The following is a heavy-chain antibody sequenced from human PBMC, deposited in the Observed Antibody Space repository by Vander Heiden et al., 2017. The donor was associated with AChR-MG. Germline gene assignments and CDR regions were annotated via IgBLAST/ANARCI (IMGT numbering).Heavy chain of an antibody. CDR1: GFGFGRSG. Sequence: QGQLVESGGGVVRPGMSLRLACAAPGFGFGRSGMFWVRQAPGKGPEWVAHISFDGNFQYYADSVKGRFSISRDNFRNTLSLEMNSLRAEDSATYYCAKDLTPKVIRTFDGMDVWGHGTTVTVSS. V-gene: IGHV3-30*18. CDR3: AKDLTPKVIRTFDGMDV. CDR2: ISFDGNFQ. J-gene: IGHJ6*02. D-gene: IGHD1-7*01.